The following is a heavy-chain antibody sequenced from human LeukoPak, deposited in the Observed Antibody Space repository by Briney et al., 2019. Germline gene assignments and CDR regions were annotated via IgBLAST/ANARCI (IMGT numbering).Heavy chain of an antibody. V-gene: IGHV1-2*02. CDR2: INPDSGFT. Sequence: ASVKVSCKASGYKFIDDYMHWVRQAPGQGLEWMGWINPDSGFTNYAQKFQGRVTLTRDTSISTAYMELSSLRSEDTAVYYCARFGDSTTFDYWGQGTLVTVSS. CDR3: ARFGDSTTFDY. D-gene: IGHD1-26*01. CDR1: GYKFIDDY. J-gene: IGHJ4*02.